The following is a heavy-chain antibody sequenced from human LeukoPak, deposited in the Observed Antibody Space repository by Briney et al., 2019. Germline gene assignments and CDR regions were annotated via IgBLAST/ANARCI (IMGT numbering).Heavy chain of an antibody. CDR1: GGTLSSVT. D-gene: IGHD4-17*01. Sequence: SVKVSCKVSGGTLSSVTITWVRKAPGQGLEWMGGIIPILGSTNYAQKFQGRVTNTADDSTSTAYMEVTSLTSDDTAVYYCARGYDVGDYVPYTYWGQGTPVIVSS. CDR3: ARGYDVGDYVPYTY. V-gene: IGHV1-69*16. J-gene: IGHJ4*02. CDR2: IIPILGST.